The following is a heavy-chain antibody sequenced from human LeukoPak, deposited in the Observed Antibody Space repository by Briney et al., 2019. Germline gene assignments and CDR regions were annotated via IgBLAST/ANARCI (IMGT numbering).Heavy chain of an antibody. CDR3: ARVLATTWFGRGPYYFDY. J-gene: IGHJ4*02. Sequence: GGSLRLSCAASGFTFSSYWMHWVRQAPGKGLVWVSRINSDGSSTSYADSVKGRFTISRDNAKNTLYLQMNSLRAEDTAVYYCARVLATTWFGRGPYYFDYWGQGTLVTVSS. CDR1: GFTFSSYW. CDR2: INSDGSST. V-gene: IGHV3-74*01. D-gene: IGHD5-12*01.